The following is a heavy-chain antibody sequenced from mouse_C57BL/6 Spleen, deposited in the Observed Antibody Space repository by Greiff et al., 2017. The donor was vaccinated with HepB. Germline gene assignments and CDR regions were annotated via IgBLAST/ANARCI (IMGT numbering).Heavy chain of an antibody. D-gene: IGHD1-1*01. J-gene: IGHJ1*03. V-gene: IGHV5-9-1*02. CDR3: TRPSTTVVPYWYFDV. Sequence: EVKLMESGEGLVKPGGSLKLSCAASGFTFSSYAMSWVRQTPEKRLEWVAYISSGGDYIYYADTVKGRFTISRDNARNTLYLQMSSLKSEDTAMYYCTRPSTTVVPYWYFDVWGTGTTVTVSS. CDR2: ISSGGDYI. CDR1: GFTFSSYA.